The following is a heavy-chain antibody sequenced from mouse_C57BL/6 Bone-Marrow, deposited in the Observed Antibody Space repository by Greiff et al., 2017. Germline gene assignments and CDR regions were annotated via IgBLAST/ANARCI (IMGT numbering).Heavy chain of an antibody. Sequence: VQLQQSGAELVRPGASVKLSCTASGFNITDYYMHWVKQRPEQGLEWIGWIDPESGDTAYASKFPGKATITADTSSNTAYLQLSSLTSEDTAVSSYTTAIYYAMDYWGQGTSVTVSS. CDR1: GFNITDYY. J-gene: IGHJ4*01. CDR3: TTAIYYAMDY. CDR2: IDPESGDT. V-gene: IGHV14-4*01.